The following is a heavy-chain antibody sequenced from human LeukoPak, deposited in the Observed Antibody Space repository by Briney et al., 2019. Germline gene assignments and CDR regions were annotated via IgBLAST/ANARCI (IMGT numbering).Heavy chain of an antibody. J-gene: IGHJ3*02. CDR2: IYYSGST. Sequence: AETLSLTCTVSGGSISSYYWSWVRQPPGKGLEWIGYIYYSGSTNYNPSLKSRVTILVDTSKNQFSLKLSSVTAADTAVYYCARGDDGYGDSEGAFDIWGQGTMVTVSS. V-gene: IGHV4-59*01. CDR1: GGSISSYY. D-gene: IGHD4-17*01. CDR3: ARGDDGYGDSEGAFDI.